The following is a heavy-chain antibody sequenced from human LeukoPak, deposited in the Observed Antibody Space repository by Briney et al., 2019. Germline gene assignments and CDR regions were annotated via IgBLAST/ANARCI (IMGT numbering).Heavy chain of an antibody. V-gene: IGHV4-38-2*02. Sequence: SETLSLTCTVSGYSISSGYYWGWIRPPPGKGLEWIGSIYRSGSTYYNPSLKSRVTISVDTSKNQFSLKLSSVTAADTAVYYCARERPIRNWFDPWGQGTLVTVSS. CDR2: IYRSGST. D-gene: IGHD6-6*01. J-gene: IGHJ5*02. CDR1: GYSISSGYY. CDR3: ARERPIRNWFDP.